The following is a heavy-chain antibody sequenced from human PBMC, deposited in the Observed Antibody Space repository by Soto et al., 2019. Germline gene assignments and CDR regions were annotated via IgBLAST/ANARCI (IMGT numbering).Heavy chain of an antibody. CDR2: IIPNIGAT. D-gene: IGHD3-22*01. Sequence: ASVKVSCKASGYSFTANSMHWVRQAPGQGLEWMGWIIPNIGATNYARKFQGRVTITTDTSISTAYMELSSLRSEDTAVYYCARDRAPYYYDSSGYYYGMDVWGQGTTVTVSS. J-gene: IGHJ6*02. CDR1: GYSFTANS. V-gene: IGHV1-2*02. CDR3: ARDRAPYYYDSSGYYYGMDV.